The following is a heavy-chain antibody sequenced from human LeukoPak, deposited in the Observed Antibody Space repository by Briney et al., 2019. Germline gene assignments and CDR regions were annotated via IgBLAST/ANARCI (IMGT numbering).Heavy chain of an antibody. CDR2: IIPFLDTS. Sequence: SVKVSCNASGGTFSKYALSWVRQAPGQGLEWMGAIIPFLDTSNYPPKFQDRVTITTDESTSTAYMDLSSLRSDDTAVYYCARAQAGNYDWPLDLWGQGTLVTVSS. D-gene: IGHD5-12*01. J-gene: IGHJ5*02. CDR3: ARAQAGNYDWPLDL. CDR1: GGTFSKYA. V-gene: IGHV1-69*05.